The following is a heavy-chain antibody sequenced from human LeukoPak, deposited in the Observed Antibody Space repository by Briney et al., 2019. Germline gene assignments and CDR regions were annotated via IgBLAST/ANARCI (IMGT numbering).Heavy chain of an antibody. D-gene: IGHD3-22*01. CDR1: GFTFSRSW. CDR3: ARERVVFYDSSGFFAGVSDY. Sequence: PGGSLRLSCAASGFTFSRSWMSWVRQAPGKGLEWVAKIKQDGSEKNYVDSVKGRFTISRDNADNSLYLQMNNLRAEDTAVYYCARERVVFYDSSGFFAGVSDYWGQGTLVIVSS. CDR2: IKQDGSEK. J-gene: IGHJ4*02. V-gene: IGHV3-7*01.